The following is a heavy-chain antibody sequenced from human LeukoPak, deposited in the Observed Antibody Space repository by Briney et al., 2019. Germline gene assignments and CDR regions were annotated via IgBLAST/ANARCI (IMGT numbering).Heavy chain of an antibody. D-gene: IGHD2-15*01. J-gene: IGHJ4*02. CDR3: ARDGFYCSGGSCYSDY. CDR2: IKQDGSEE. Sequence: PGGSLRLSCAASGFTFSSDGMSCVRQAPGKGLEGVANIKQDGSEEYYVDSVKARFTISRDNAKTSLYLKMNSLRAEDTAVYYCARDGFYCSGGSCYSDYWGQGPLVTVSS. CDR1: GFTFSSDG. V-gene: IGHV3-7*01.